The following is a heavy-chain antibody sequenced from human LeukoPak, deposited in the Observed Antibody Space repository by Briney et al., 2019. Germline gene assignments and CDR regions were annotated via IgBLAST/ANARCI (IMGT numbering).Heavy chain of an antibody. CDR1: GGSISSSSYY. J-gene: IGHJ3*02. CDR2: IYYSGST. CDR3: ARAYAGIAVASGAFDI. Sequence: SETLSLTCTVSGGSISSSSYYWGWIRQPPGKGLEWIGSIYYSGSTYYNPSLKSRVTISVDTSKNQFSLKLSSVTAADTAVYYCARAYAGIAVASGAFDIWGQGTMVTVSS. V-gene: IGHV4-39*07. D-gene: IGHD6-19*01.